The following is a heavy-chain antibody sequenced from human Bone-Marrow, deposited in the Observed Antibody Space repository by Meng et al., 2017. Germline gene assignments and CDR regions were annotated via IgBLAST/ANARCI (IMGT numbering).Heavy chain of an antibody. D-gene: IGHD3-22*01. V-gene: IGHV4-38-2*01. CDR3: ATTSYYYDSSGYYGGVFDY. Sequence: SETLSLTCAVPGYSISSGYYWGWIRQPPGKGLEWIGSIYHSGSTYYNPSLKSRVTISVDTSKNQFSLKLSSVTAADTAVYYCATTSYYYDSSGYYGGVFDYWGQGTLVTVSS. CDR1: GYSISSGYY. CDR2: IYHSGST. J-gene: IGHJ4*02.